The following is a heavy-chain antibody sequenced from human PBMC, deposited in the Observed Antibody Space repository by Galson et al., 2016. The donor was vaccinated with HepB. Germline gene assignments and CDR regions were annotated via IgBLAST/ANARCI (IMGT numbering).Heavy chain of an antibody. Sequence: SETLSLTCDVSGASISDSNWWTWVRQVPGKGLEWIGEIYHTGTSNNNPFLNSRFTLSVDTSRNQFPLKLNSVTAADTAVYYSARVVVAATNWFDTWGQGALVTVSS. CDR1: GASISDSNW. CDR2: IYHTGTS. V-gene: IGHV4-4*02. D-gene: IGHD2-15*01. J-gene: IGHJ5*02. CDR3: ARVVVAATNWFDT.